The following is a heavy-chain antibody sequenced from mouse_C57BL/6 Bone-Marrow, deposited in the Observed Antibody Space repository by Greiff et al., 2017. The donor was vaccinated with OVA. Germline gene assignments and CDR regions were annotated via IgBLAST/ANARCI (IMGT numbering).Heavy chain of an antibody. V-gene: IGHV10-1*01. D-gene: IGHD1-1*01. J-gene: IGHJ1*03. CDR1: GFSFNTYA. CDR2: IRSKSNNYAT. Sequence: DVMLVESGGGLVQPKGSLKLSCAASGFSFNTYAMNWVRQAPGKGLEWVARIRSKSNNYATYYADSVKDRFTISRDDSESMLYLQMNNLKTEDTAMYYCVRQGGSSYRWYFDVWGTGTTVTVSS. CDR3: VRQGGSSYRWYFDV.